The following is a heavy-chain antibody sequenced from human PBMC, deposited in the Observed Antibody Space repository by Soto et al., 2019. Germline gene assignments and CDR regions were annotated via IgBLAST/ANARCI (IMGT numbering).Heavy chain of an antibody. CDR3: AHAAFGEFVGSFGS. CDR2: VYWDDDK. Sequence: QITLKESGPTLVKPTQTLTLTCTFSGFSLTTHAVGVGWIRQPPGKALEWLALVYWDDDKRYNIFLRSRLAITKDSSKNHVVLTMTNMDPVDTATYYCAHAAFGEFVGSFGSWGLGTLVTVSS. V-gene: IGHV2-5*02. CDR1: GFSLTTHAVG. D-gene: IGHD3-10*01. J-gene: IGHJ4*02.